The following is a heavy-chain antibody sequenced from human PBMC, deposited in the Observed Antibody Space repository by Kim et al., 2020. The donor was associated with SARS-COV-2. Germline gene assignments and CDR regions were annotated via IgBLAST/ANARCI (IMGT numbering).Heavy chain of an antibody. J-gene: IGHJ4*02. Sequence: QKFQGRVPITRDTSASTAYMELGSLRSEDTAVYYCARDRGIAAAGTNYWGQGTLVTVSS. D-gene: IGHD6-13*01. CDR3: ARDRGIAAAGTNY. V-gene: IGHV1-3*01.